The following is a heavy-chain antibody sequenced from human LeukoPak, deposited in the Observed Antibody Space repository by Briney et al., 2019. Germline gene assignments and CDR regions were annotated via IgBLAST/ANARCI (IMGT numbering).Heavy chain of an antibody. Sequence: GGSLRLSCATAGFTFSGYWMTWARQAPGKGLEWVANINEDGSEKYYVDSVKGRFTISRDNAKSSLYLQMNSLRAEDTAVYYCAKDLCGGSWYYYYGMDVWGQGTTVTVSS. V-gene: IGHV3-7*03. D-gene: IGHD2-15*01. CDR1: GFTFSGYW. CDR2: INEDGSEK. CDR3: AKDLCGGSWYYYYGMDV. J-gene: IGHJ6*02.